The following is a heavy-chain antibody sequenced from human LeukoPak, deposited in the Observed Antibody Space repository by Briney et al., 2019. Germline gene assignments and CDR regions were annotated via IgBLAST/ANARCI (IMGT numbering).Heavy chain of an antibody. CDR2: IYYSGST. J-gene: IGHJ6*02. CDR1: GGSISSYY. V-gene: IGHV4-59*08. Sequence: PSETLSLTCTVSGGSISSYYWSWIRQPPGKGLEWIGYIYYSGSTNYNPSLKSRVTISVDTSKNQFSLKLSSVTAADTAVYYCARHIAVAGSRYYYYGMDVWGQGTTVTVSS. CDR3: ARHIAVAGSRYYYYGMDV. D-gene: IGHD6-19*01.